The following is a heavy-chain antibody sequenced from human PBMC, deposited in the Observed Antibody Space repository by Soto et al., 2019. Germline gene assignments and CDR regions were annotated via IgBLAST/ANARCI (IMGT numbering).Heavy chain of an antibody. CDR1: GGSFSGYY. V-gene: IGHV4-34*01. D-gene: IGHD6-13*01. J-gene: IGHJ5*02. CDR3: ARVGIAAAATKPYNWFDP. Sequence: SETLSLTCAVYGGSFSGYYWSWIRQPPGKGLEWIGEINHSGSTNYNPSLKSRVTISVDTSKNQFSLKLSSVTAADTAVYYCARVGIAAAATKPYNWFDPWGQGTLVTVSS. CDR2: INHSGST.